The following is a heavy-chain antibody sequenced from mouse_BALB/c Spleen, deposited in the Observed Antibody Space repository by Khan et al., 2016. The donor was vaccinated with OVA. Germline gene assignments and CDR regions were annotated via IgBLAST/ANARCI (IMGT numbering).Heavy chain of an antibody. CDR2: INTYTGEP. J-gene: IGHJ4*01. D-gene: IGHD1-1*01. CDR3: TSRSSCFALDY. Sequence: QVQLVQSGPELKKPGETVKISCKASGYTFTNYGMNWVKQAPGKGLKWMGWINTYTGEPTYTDDFKGRFALSLENSASTAYLQINKLKTEDTDTXCCTSRSSCFALDYWGQGTTVTVSS. CDR1: GYTFTNYG. V-gene: IGHV9-3-1*01.